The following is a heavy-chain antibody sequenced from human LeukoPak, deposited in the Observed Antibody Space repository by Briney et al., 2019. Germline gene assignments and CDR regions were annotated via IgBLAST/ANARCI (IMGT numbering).Heavy chain of an antibody. Sequence: GGSLRLSCAASGFTFSSYSMNWVRQAPGKGLEWVSSISSSSSYIYYADSVKGRFTISRDNAKNSLYLQMNSLRAEDTAVYYCARVDRRYYDAFDIWGQGTMVTVSS. J-gene: IGHJ3*02. D-gene: IGHD3-10*01. V-gene: IGHV3-21*01. CDR3: ARVDRRYYDAFDI. CDR2: ISSSSSYI. CDR1: GFTFSSYS.